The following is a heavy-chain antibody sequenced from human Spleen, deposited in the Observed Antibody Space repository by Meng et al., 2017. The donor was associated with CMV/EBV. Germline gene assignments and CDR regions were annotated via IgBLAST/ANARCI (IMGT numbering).Heavy chain of an antibody. CDR2: ISHDGRKK. CDR1: GLSFSGYG. CDR3: ARDLIPAYSYGSSPLGF. V-gene: IGHV3-30*04. D-gene: IGHD5-18*01. Sequence: GESLKISCADSGLSFSGYGIHWVRQPPGKGLEWVAVISHDGRKKFYADSVEGRFTIPGDKSGNTLFLQMNSLRAEDTAVYYCARDLIPAYSYGSSPLGFWGQGTLVTVSS. J-gene: IGHJ4*02.